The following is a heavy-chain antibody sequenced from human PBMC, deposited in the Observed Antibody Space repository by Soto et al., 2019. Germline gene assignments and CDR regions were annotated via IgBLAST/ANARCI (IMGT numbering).Heavy chain of an antibody. J-gene: IGHJ5*02. CDR2: ISAYDGKT. Sequence: ASVKVSCKTSGYTFNTYGINWVRQAPGQGLELMGWISAYDGKTTYAEKFQGRVTLTTDTSTSTAYMELRRLSSDDTAIYYCARDPHEFWTSYWFDPWGQGTPVTVSS. CDR1: GYTFNTYG. D-gene: IGHD3-3*01. CDR3: ARDPHEFWTSYWFDP. V-gene: IGHV1-18*01.